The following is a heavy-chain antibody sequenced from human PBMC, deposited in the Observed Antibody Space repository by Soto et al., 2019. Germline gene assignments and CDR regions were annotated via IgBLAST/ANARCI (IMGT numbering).Heavy chain of an antibody. Sequence: ASVKVSCKASGYTFTGYYMHWVRQAPGQGLEWMGWINPNSGGTNYAQKFQGRVTMTRDTSISTAYMELSRLRSDDTAVYYCARDRVAVASIVGWFDHWGQGTLVTVSS. CDR1: GYTFTGYY. CDR3: ARDRVAVASIVGWFDH. D-gene: IGHD6-19*01. V-gene: IGHV1-2*02. J-gene: IGHJ5*02. CDR2: INPNSGGT.